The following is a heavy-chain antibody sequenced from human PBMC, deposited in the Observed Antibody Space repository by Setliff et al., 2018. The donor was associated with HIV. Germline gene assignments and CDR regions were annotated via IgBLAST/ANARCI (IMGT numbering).Heavy chain of an antibody. CDR2: INPTTGNP. J-gene: IGHJ6*03. Sequence: ASVKVSCKASGYSLTSSSLNWVRQAPGQGLEWMGYINPTTGNPPYAQGFTGRFVFSVDTPVSTAYLQIFSLKAEDTAVYYCTRDHTPPPNDDCWSGQIDLRNMFYYMDVGGTGTQVTAP. D-gene: IGHD3-3*01. V-gene: IGHV7-4-1*01. CDR1: GYSLTSSS. CDR3: TRDHTPPPNDDCWSGQIDLRNMFYYMDV.